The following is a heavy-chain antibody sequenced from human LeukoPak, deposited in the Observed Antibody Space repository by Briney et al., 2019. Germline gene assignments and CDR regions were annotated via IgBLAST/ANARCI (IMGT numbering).Heavy chain of an antibody. CDR2: IYSGGRA. CDR1: GFTVSSNY. V-gene: IGHV3-53*01. J-gene: IGHJ6*03. D-gene: IGHD3-10*01. Sequence: GGSLRLSCAASGFTVSSNYMIWVRQAPGKGLEWVSVIYSGGRAYYVDSVKGRFTISRDISKNTLYLQMNSLRAEDTAVYYCARVLSGRGSLYSYYYYMDVWGKGTTVTISS. CDR3: ARVLSGRGSLYSYYYYMDV.